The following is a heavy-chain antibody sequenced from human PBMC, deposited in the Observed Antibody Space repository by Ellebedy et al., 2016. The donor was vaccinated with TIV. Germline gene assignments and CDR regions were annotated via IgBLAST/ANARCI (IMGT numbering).Heavy chain of an antibody. V-gene: IGHV3-49*03. CDR1: GFRFGDFA. CDR3: TKDEERGKAAD. Sequence: PGGSLRLSCTTSGFRFGDFAVSWFRQAPGKGLEWLTVIRSKAYGEIIEYAASVKGRFTISRDDSKSIAYLQMNSLKAEDTAMYYCTKDEERGKAADWGQGTLVTVSS. D-gene: IGHD6-25*01. CDR2: IRSKAYGEII. J-gene: IGHJ4*02.